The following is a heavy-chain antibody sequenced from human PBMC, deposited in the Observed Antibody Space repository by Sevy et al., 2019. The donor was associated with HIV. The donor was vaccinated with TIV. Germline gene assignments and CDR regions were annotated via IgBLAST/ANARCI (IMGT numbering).Heavy chain of an antibody. Sequence: SETLSLTCTVSGGTINTFYWSWIRQPPGKGLEWMGYVYSTGSTNHNPSLKSRLIISVDTPKNQSSLMLRSVTAADTAVYYCARVNQRFGELLTMGEYAFDVWGQGTTVTVSS. D-gene: IGHD3-10*01. CDR2: VYSTGST. J-gene: IGHJ3*01. V-gene: IGHV4-59*01. CDR3: ARVNQRFGELLTMGEYAFDV. CDR1: GGTINTFY.